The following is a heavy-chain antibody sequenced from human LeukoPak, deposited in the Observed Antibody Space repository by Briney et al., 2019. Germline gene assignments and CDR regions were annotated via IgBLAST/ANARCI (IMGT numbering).Heavy chain of an antibody. V-gene: IGHV3-7*01. CDR1: GFTFSSYW. CDR2: IKQDGSEK. D-gene: IGHD3-22*01. Sequence: PGGSLRLSCAASGFTFSSYWMSWVRQAPGKGLEWVANIKQDGSEKYYVDSVKGRFTISRDNAKNSLYLQMNSLRAEHTAVYYCARDGTTNYYDSSVADAFDIWGQGTMVTVSS. J-gene: IGHJ3*02. CDR3: ARDGTTNYYDSSVADAFDI.